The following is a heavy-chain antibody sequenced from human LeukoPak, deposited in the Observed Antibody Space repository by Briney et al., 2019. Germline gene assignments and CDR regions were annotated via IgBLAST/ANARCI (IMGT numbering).Heavy chain of an antibody. Sequence: GGSLRLSCTAPGFTYRNYWMSWVRQAPGKGLEWVANIKGDGTEKYYVDSVKGRFTISRDNAKSSLFLQMNSLRPEDTAVYYGARDTTYSNYCSDHGGQGTLVTASS. D-gene: IGHD4-11*01. J-gene: IGHJ4*02. CDR1: GFTYRNYW. CDR3: ARDTTYSNYCSDH. V-gene: IGHV3-7*01. CDR2: IKGDGTEK.